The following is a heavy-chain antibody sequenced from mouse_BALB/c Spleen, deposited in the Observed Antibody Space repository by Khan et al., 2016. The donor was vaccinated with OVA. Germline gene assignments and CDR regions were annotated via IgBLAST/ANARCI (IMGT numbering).Heavy chain of an antibody. D-gene: IGHD1-1*01. CDR3: ARDYGSLYWYFDV. J-gene: IGHJ1*01. CDR1: GISITSGNYR. CDR2: IYYIGTV. Sequence: EVKLEESGPGLVKPSPTVSLTCTVTGISITSGNYRWSWIRQFPGNKLDWIGNIYYIGTVTYNPSLTSRTTITRDTSKTQFFLEMNSLTSEYTATYYCARDYGSLYWYFDVWGAGTTVTVSS. V-gene: IGHV3-5*02.